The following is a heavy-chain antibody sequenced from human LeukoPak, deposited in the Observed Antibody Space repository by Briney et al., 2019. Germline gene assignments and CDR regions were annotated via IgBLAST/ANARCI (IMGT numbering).Heavy chain of an antibody. D-gene: IGHD5-12*01. CDR3: ARRGYDYSWLDP. CDR2: IYYSGST. V-gene: IGHV4-39*01. CDR1: GGSISSSSYY. Sequence: SSETLSLTCTVSGGSISSSSYYWGWIRQPPGKGLEWIGSIYYSGSTYYNPSLKSRVTISVDTSKNQFSLKLSSETAADTAVYYCARRGYDYSWLDPWGQGTLVTVSS. J-gene: IGHJ5*02.